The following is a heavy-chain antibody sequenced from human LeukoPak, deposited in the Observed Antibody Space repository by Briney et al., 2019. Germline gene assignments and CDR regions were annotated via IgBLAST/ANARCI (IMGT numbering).Heavy chain of an antibody. D-gene: IGHD5-24*01. V-gene: IGHV5-51*01. CDR3: ARPPSRDGYNLGY. CDR1: GYSFTSYW. J-gene: IGHJ4*02. Sequence: PGESLKISCKGSGYSFTSYWIGWVRQMPGKGLEWMGIIYPGDSDTRYSPSFQGQVTISADKSISTAYLQWSSLKALNTAMYYCARPPSRDGYNLGYWGQGTLVTVSS. CDR2: IYPGDSDT.